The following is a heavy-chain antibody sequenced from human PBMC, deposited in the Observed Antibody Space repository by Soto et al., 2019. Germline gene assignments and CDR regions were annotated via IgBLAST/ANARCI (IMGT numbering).Heavy chain of an antibody. V-gene: IGHV5-51*01. J-gene: IGHJ6*02. CDR1: GYRFSTYW. D-gene: IGHD2-21*01. CDR2: IHPGDSET. Sequence: PGESLKISCKGSGYRFSTYWIGWVRQMPGKGLEWMGIIHPGDSETTYNPSFQGQVTFSADKSTNTAYLQWSRLKASDTAMYYCARIDSGGYNYYYYGMDAWGQGTTVTVS. CDR3: ARIDSGGYNYYYYGMDA.